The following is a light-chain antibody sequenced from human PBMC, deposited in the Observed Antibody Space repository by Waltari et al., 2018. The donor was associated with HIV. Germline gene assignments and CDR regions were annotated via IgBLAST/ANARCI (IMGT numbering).Light chain of an antibody. CDR1: QAIGND. J-gene: IGKJ1*01. Sequence: AIQMTQSPSSLSASVGDRVTITCRASQAIGNDLDWYQQKPGKAPKLLIYGASTLQSGVPSRFSGSGSGTDFTLTISRLQPEDFATYFCLQDYNYPWTFGQGTKVEIK. CDR2: GAS. CDR3: LQDYNYPWT. V-gene: IGKV1-6*01.